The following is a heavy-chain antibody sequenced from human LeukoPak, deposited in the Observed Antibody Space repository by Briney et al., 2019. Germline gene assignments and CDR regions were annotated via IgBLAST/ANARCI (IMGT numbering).Heavy chain of an antibody. CDR1: GGSISSSSYY. V-gene: IGHV4-39*01. J-gene: IGHJ4*02. CDR2: IYYSGST. D-gene: IGHD5-18*01. Sequence: SETLSLTCTVSGGSISSSSYYWGWIRQPPGKGLEWIGSIYYSGSTYYNPSLKSRVTISVDTSKNQFSLKLSSVTAADTAVYYCARHPQGVKYSYAVPSPFFDYWGQGTLVTVSS. CDR3: ARHPQGVKYSYAVPSPFFDY.